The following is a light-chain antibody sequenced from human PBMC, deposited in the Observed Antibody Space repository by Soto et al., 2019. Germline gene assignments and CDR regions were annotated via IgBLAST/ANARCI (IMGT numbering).Light chain of an antibody. CDR1: SSDVGGYNY. Sequence: QSALTQPASVSGSPGQSITISCTGTSSDVGGYNYVSWYQQHPGRAPKLMIYEVINRPSGVSSRFSGSKSGNTASLTISGLQADDEAHYYCSSYISTSTFYVFGYGTKLTVL. CDR3: SSYISTSTFYV. CDR2: EVI. J-gene: IGLJ1*01. V-gene: IGLV2-14*01.